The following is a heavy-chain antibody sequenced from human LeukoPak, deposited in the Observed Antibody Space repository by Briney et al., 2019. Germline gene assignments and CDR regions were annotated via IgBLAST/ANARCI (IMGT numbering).Heavy chain of an antibody. Sequence: SETRSLTCTVSGGSISSYYWSWIRQPPEKGMEWIGYIYYSGSTNYNPSLKSRVTISVDTSKNQFSLKLSSVTAADTAVYYCARDQGGGWLRGFYFDYWGQGTLVTVSS. CDR2: IYYSGST. CDR1: GGSISSYY. J-gene: IGHJ4*02. D-gene: IGHD5-12*01. CDR3: ARDQGGGWLRGFYFDY. V-gene: IGHV4-59*01.